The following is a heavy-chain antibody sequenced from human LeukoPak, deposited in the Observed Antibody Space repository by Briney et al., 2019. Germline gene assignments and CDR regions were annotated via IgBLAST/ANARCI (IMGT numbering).Heavy chain of an antibody. Sequence: SETLSLTCTVSGGSISSGDYYWSWIRQPPGKGLEWIGYIYYSGSTYYNPSLKSRVTISVDTSKNQFSLKLSSVTAADTAVYYCARSITMVRGVIRDYWGQGTLVIVSS. CDR1: GGSISSGDYY. V-gene: IGHV4-30-4*08. D-gene: IGHD3-10*01. CDR3: ARSITMVRGVIRDY. CDR2: IYYSGST. J-gene: IGHJ4*02.